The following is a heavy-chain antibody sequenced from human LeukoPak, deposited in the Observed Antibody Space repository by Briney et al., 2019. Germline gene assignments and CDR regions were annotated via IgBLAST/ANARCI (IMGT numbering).Heavy chain of an antibody. CDR1: GYTFTSYA. CDR2: INAGNGNT. J-gene: IGHJ4*02. D-gene: IGHD3-22*01. CDR3: ARGSHYDNPAGIDY. Sequence: AASVKVSCKASGYTFTSYAMHWVRQAPGQRLEWMGWINAGNGNTKYSQKFQGRVTITRDTSASTAYMELSSLRSEDTAVYYCARGSHYDNPAGIDYWGQGTLVTVSS. V-gene: IGHV1-3*01.